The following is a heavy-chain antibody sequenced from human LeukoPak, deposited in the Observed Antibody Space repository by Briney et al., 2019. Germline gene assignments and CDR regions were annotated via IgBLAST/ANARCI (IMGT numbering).Heavy chain of an antibody. Sequence: GGSLRLSCAASGFFFSGYSMHWVRQAPGKGPEWVAATTHDGNDKYYADSVKGRFTISRDNSKNTLYLQMDSLRLEDTAVYYCARLGFGLTLLAPSLDYWGQGTLVTVSA. CDR1: GFFFSGYS. V-gene: IGHV3-30*04. J-gene: IGHJ4*02. D-gene: IGHD3-3*02. CDR2: TTHDGNDK. CDR3: ARLGFGLTLLAPSLDY.